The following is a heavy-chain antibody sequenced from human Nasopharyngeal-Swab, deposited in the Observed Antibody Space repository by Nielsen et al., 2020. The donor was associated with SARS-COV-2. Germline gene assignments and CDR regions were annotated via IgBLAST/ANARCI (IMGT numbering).Heavy chain of an antibody. CDR3: ARGWAPAAKDV. J-gene: IGHJ6*04. V-gene: IGHV3-7*03. Sequence: VRQAPGKGLEWVANIKQDGSEKYYVDSVKGRFTISRDNAKNSLYLQMNSLRAEDTAVYYCARGWAPAAKDVWGKGTTVTVSS. CDR2: IKQDGSEK. D-gene: IGHD2-2*01.